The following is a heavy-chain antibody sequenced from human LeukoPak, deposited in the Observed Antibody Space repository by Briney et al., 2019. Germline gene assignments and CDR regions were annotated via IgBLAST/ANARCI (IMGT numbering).Heavy chain of an antibody. D-gene: IGHD1-20*01. V-gene: IGHV4-39*01. Sequence: PSETLSLTCTVSGGSISSSSYYWGWIRQPPGKGLEWIGSIYYSGSTYYNPSLKSRVTISVDTSKNQFSLKLSSVTAADTAVYYCARIITENLRRFDYWGQGTLVTVSS. J-gene: IGHJ4*02. CDR3: ARIITENLRRFDY. CDR1: GGSISSSSYY. CDR2: IYYSGST.